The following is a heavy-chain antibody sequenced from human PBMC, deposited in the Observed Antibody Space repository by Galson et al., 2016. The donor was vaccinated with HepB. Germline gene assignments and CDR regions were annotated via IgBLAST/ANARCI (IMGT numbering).Heavy chain of an antibody. J-gene: IGHJ4*02. CDR1: GFTFNTYA. CDR2: ISWDSGRI. V-gene: IGHV3-9*01. CDR3: AKGRGYYENSGHDY. Sequence: SLRLSCAASGFTFNTYAMNWVRQAPGKGLEWVSGISWDSGRIGYADSVKGRFTISRDNAKNSLHLQMNSLRAEDTALYYCAKGRGYYENSGHDYWGQGTPVTVSA. D-gene: IGHD3-22*01.